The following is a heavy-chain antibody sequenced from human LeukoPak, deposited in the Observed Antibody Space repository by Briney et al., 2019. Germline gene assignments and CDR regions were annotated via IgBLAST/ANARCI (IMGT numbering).Heavy chain of an antibody. V-gene: IGHV3-30*02. CDR1: GFTFSSYG. D-gene: IGHD2-2*01. CDR2: MRYDGSYK. CDR3: AKDEGVYCSSTSCYSLDY. J-gene: IGHJ4*02. Sequence: PGGSLRLSCAASGFTFSSYGMHWVRQAPGKGLEWVAFMRYDGSYKYYADSLKGRFTISRDNSKDTLYLQMNSLRAEDTAVYYCAKDEGVYCSSTSCYSLDYWGQGTLVTVSS.